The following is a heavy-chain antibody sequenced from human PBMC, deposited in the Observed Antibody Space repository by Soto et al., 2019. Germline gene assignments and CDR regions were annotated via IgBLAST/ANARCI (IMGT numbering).Heavy chain of an antibody. V-gene: IGHV1-69*13. CDR3: ARDGSNSRRPHDFSFDP. CDR2: IIPIFGTT. J-gene: IGHJ5*02. Sequence: SVKVSCKASGGTFSSYAISWVRQAPGQGLEWMGGIIPIFGTTNYAQKFQGRVTITADESTSTAYMELSSLRSEDTAVYYCARDGSNSRRPHDFSFDPWGQGTLVTVSS. CDR1: GGTFSSYA. D-gene: IGHD3-3*01.